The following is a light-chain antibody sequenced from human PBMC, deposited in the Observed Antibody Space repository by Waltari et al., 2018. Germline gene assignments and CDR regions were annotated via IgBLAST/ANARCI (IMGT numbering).Light chain of an antibody. V-gene: IGKV3-20*01. Sequence: EIVLTQSPGTLSLSPGERATLSCRASQSVSRSLAWYQQKPGQAPRLRIYGASSRATGVPDRISGRGSGTDVSLTISRLEPEDCAGYYCQHYVRLPVSFGQGTKVEIK. J-gene: IGKJ1*01. CDR3: QHYVRLPVS. CDR1: QSVSRS. CDR2: GAS.